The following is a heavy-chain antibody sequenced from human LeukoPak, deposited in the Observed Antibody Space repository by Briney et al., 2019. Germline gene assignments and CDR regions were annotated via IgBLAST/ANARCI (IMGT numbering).Heavy chain of an antibody. V-gene: IGHV3-23*01. CDR1: GFTFSSYA. Sequence: PGGSLRLSCAASGFTFSSYAMSWVRQAPGKGLEWVSAISVSGGSTYSADSVKGRFTISRDNSKNRLSLQMNSLRAEDTAVYYCAKVPIVGATSRPFDYWGQGTLVTVSS. CDR3: AKVPIVGATSRPFDY. CDR2: ISVSGGST. D-gene: IGHD1-26*01. J-gene: IGHJ4*02.